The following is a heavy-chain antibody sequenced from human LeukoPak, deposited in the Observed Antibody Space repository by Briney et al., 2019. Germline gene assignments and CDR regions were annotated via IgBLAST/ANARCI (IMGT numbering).Heavy chain of an antibody. Sequence: ASVKVSCKASGYTYTRYGISWVRRAPGRGLEWMGWISAYNGNTNYAQKLQGRVTMTTDTSTSTAYMELRSLRSDDTAVYYCARAPRPITYYFDYWGQGTLVTVSS. CDR1: GYTYTRYG. D-gene: IGHD5-12*01. J-gene: IGHJ4*02. CDR3: ARAPRPITYYFDY. V-gene: IGHV1-18*01. CDR2: ISAYNGNT.